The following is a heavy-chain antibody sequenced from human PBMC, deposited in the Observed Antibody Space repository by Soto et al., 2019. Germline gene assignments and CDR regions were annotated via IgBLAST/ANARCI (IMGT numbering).Heavy chain of an antibody. CDR2: IYSSGST. J-gene: IGHJ5*02. Sequence: SETLSLTCTVSGGSISSYYWSWIRQPPGKGLEWIGYIYSSGSTNYNPSLKSRVTISVDTSTNQISLKLSSVTAADTAVYYWARQSTAARSGEWFGPWGQRTLGTVSP. D-gene: IGHD6-6*01. V-gene: IGHV4-59*12. CDR1: GGSISSYY. CDR3: ARQSTAARSGEWFGP.